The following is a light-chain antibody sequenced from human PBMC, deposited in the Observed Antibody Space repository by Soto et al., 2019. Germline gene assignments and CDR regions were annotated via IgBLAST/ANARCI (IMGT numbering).Light chain of an antibody. V-gene: IGLV2-14*01. J-gene: IGLJ1*01. CDR1: SSDVGGYNY. CDR3: SSYTSSSTLYV. CDR2: DVS. Sequence: QSALTQPASVSGSPGQSITISCTGTSSDVGGYNYVSRYQQHPGKAPKLMIYDVSNRPSGVSNRFSGSKSGNTASLTISGLQAEDEADYYFSSYTSSSTLYVFGTGTKVTVL.